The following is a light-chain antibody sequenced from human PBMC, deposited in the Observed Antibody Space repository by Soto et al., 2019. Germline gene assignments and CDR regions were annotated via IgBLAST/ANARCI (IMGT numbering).Light chain of an antibody. CDR3: QQYNNWPRAT. CDR2: AAS. J-gene: IGKJ4*01. CDR1: QSISSH. V-gene: IGKV3-15*01. Sequence: EIVMTQSPATLSVSPGDGATLSCRASQSISSHLGWYQQKPGQAPRLLIYAASIRATGVPDRFSGSGSGTEFNLTISSLQSEDFGVYYCQQYNNWPRATFGGGTKVDIK.